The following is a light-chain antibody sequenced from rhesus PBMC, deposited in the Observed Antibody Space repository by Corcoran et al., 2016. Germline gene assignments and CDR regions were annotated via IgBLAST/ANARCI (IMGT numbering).Light chain of an antibody. Sequence: DIQMSQSPSSLSASVGDKVTITCRASQGISNALAWYQQKPGKAPTFLIYAASSLESGVPSRFSGSRSGTDFTLTISILQPEDFATYYCQQGYSTPWTFGQGTKVEIK. CDR3: QQGYSTPWT. V-gene: IGKV1-33*02. CDR2: AAS. J-gene: IGKJ1*01. CDR1: QGISNA.